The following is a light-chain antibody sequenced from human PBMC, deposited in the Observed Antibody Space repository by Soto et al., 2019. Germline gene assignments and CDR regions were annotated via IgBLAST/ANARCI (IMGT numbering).Light chain of an antibody. CDR3: QQYNNWPPWT. V-gene: IGKV3-11*01. CDR1: QSVSTY. Sequence: DTVLTQSPATLSLSPGESATLSCRASQSVSTYLAWYQQKPGQAPRLLIYDASNRVTGIPARFRGSGSGTDFTLTISGLQSEDFAVYYCQQYNNWPPWTFGQGTKVDIK. CDR2: DAS. J-gene: IGKJ1*01.